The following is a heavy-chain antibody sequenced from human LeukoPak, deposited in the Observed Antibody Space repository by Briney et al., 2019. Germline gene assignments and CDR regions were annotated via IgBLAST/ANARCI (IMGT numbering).Heavy chain of an antibody. CDR1: GFTVSSNY. J-gene: IGHJ6*03. CDR3: AREGYYYMDV. CDR2: IYSGGRT. Sequence: RGSLRLSCAASGFTVSSNYMSWVRQAPGKGLEWVSVIYSGGRTYYADSVKGRLTISRDNSKNTLYLQMNSLRAEDTAVYYCAREGYYYMDVWGKGTTVTVSS. V-gene: IGHV3-53*01.